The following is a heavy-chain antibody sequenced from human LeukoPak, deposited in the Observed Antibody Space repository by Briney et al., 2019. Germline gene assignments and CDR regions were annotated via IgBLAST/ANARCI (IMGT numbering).Heavy chain of an antibody. CDR2: IYYSGNT. CDR3: ARRNGYDYGVDY. CDR1: SDSISDYY. V-gene: IGHV4-59*08. J-gene: IGHJ4*02. Sequence: SETLSLTCTVSSDSISDYYWGWIRQPPGKGLEWIGYIYYSGNTNYNPSLKSRVTISLDTSKNQFSLKLSSVTAADTAVYYCARRNGYDYGVDYWGQGTLVTVST. D-gene: IGHD5-12*01.